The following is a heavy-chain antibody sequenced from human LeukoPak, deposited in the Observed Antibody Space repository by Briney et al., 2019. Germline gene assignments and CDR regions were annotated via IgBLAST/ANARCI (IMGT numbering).Heavy chain of an antibody. CDR1: GYSFTSYW. CDR2: IYPGDSDT. Sequence: GESLKISCKGSGYSFTSYWIGWVRQKPGKGLEWMGIIYPGDSDTRYSPSFQGQVTISADKSISTAYLQWSSLKASDTAMYYCARSLGYCSSTSCPFQHWGQGTLVTVSS. J-gene: IGHJ1*01. V-gene: IGHV5-51*01. CDR3: ARSLGYCSSTSCPFQH. D-gene: IGHD2-2*01.